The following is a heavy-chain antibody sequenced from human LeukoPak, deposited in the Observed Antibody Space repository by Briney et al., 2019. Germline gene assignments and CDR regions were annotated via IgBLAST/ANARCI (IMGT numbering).Heavy chain of an antibody. V-gene: IGHV1-24*01. J-gene: IGHJ5*02. Sequence: ASVKVSCKVSGYTLSEISMQWVRQAPGKGLEWMGGFDPEDGETIYAQKFQGRVTMTRDTSISTAYMELSRLRSDDTAVYYCARAGNYLRTLGFDPWGLGTLVTVSS. CDR3: ARAGNYLRTLGFDP. CDR2: FDPEDGET. CDR1: GYTLSEIS. D-gene: IGHD5-24*01.